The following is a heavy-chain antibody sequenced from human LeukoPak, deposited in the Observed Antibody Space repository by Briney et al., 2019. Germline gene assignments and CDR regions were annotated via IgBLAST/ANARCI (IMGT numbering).Heavy chain of an antibody. V-gene: IGHV3-23*01. D-gene: IGHD3-3*01. CDR1: GFTFSSYA. CDR3: AKWTQGITIFGAFDY. CDR2: ISGSGGST. J-gene: IGHJ4*02. Sequence: GGSLRLSCAASGFTFSSYAMSWVRQAPGKGLEWVSAISGSGGSTYYADSVKGRFTISRDNSKNTLYLQMNSLRAEDTAVYYCAKWTQGITIFGAFDYWGQGTLVTVSS.